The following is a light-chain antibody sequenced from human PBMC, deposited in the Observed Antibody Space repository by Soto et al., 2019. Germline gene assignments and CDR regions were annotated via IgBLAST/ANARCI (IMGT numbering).Light chain of an antibody. CDR1: SSNIGAGYD. CDR2: ANS. CDR3: QSYDSSLSAYV. J-gene: IGLJ1*01. V-gene: IGLV1-40*01. Sequence: QSALTQPPSVSAAPGQRVTISCTGSSSNIGAGYDVHWYQQLPGTAPKLLIYANSNRPSGVPDRFSGSKSGTSASLAITGLQAEDEADYYCQSYDSSLSAYVFGTGTKVTVL.